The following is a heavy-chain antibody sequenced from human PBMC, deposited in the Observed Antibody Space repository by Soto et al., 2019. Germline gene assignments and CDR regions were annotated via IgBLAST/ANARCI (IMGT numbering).Heavy chain of an antibody. J-gene: IGHJ6*03. CDR3: ARGQFSFLRFDYYMDV. D-gene: IGHD3-16*02. Sequence: SETLSLTCTVSGGSISSGDYYWSWIRQPPGKGLEWIGYIYYSGSTNYNPSLKSRVTISVDTSKNQFSLKLSSVTAADTAVYYCARGQFSFLRFDYYMDVWGKGTTVTVSS. V-gene: IGHV4-61*08. CDR1: GGSISSGDYY. CDR2: IYYSGST.